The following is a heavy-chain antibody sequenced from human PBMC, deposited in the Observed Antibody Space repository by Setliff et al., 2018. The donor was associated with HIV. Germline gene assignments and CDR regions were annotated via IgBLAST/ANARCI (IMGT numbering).Heavy chain of an antibody. CDR1: GGSFNGYY. V-gene: IGHV4-34*01. D-gene: IGHD1-26*01. CDR2: VYYSGST. Sequence: TLSLTCAVYGGSFNGYYWSWIRQPPGKGLEWVGSVYYSGSTYHNPSLKNRLTISVDTSKNLFSLKLSSVTAADTAVYYCAREVPNSGSFDAFDIWGQGTTVTVSS. J-gene: IGHJ3*02. CDR3: AREVPNSGSFDAFDI.